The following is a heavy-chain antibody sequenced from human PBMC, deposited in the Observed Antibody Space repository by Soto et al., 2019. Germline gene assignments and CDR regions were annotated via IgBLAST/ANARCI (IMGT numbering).Heavy chain of an antibody. J-gene: IGHJ4*02. D-gene: IGHD2-21*02. Sequence: SQTLSLTCAISGDSVSTNTATWDWIRQSPSRGLEWLGRTYYRSKWYNDYAVSVKSRITINPDTSNNQLSLKLNSVTAADTAVYYCARGGYGGNSGLGHLDYWGQGTLVTVSS. CDR2: TYYRSKWYN. V-gene: IGHV6-1*01. CDR1: GDSVSTNTAT. CDR3: ARGGYGGNSGLGHLDY.